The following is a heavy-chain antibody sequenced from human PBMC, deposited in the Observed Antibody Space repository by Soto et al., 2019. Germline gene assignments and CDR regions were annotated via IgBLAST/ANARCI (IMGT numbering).Heavy chain of an antibody. CDR3: ARGTTVSSWVDFYYYYGMDV. CDR2: IYYSGST. Sequence: PSETLSLTCTVSGGSISSGGYYWSWIRQHPGKGLEWIGYIYYSGSTYYNPSLKSRVTISVDTSKNQFSLKLSSVTAADTAVYYCARGTTVSSWVDFYYYYGMDVWGQGTTVTVS. J-gene: IGHJ6*02. D-gene: IGHD4-4*01. CDR1: GGSISSGGYY. V-gene: IGHV4-31*03.